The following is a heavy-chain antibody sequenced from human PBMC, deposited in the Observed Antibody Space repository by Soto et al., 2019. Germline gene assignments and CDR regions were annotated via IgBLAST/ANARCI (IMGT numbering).Heavy chain of an antibody. CDR2: ISAHNGNT. J-gene: IGHJ4*02. CDR1: GYAFTTYG. D-gene: IGHD1-26*01. CDR3: ARGSYGDY. V-gene: IGHV1-18*01. Sequence: QVHLVQSGAEVKKPGASVKVSCQGSGYAFTTYGITWVRQAPGQGLEWMGWISAHNGNTNYAQKLQGRVTVTRDTSTSTAHMELRSLRYDDTAVYYCARGSYGDYWGQGALVTVSS.